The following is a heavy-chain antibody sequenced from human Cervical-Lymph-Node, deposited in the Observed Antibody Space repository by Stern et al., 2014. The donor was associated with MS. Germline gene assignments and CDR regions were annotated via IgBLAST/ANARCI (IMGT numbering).Heavy chain of an antibody. Sequence: QVPLVQSGAEVKKPGASVTVSCKASGYTFTSYAMPWVRQAPGQRLEWMGWINAGNGNTKYSQKFQGRVTITRDTSASTAYMELSSLRSEDTAVYYCARLLWFGELEDYWGQGTLVTVSS. J-gene: IGHJ4*02. D-gene: IGHD3-10*01. V-gene: IGHV1-3*01. CDR1: GYTFTSYA. CDR2: INAGNGNT. CDR3: ARLLWFGELEDY.